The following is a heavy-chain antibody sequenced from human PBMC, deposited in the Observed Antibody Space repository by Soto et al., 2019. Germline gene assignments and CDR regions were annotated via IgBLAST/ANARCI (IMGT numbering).Heavy chain of an antibody. CDR2: ISSSSSYI. V-gene: IGHV3-21*01. CDR1: GFTFSSYS. J-gene: IGHJ6*02. D-gene: IGHD2-15*01. CDR3: AREKVVAALYYYYGMDV. Sequence: GGSLRLSCAASGFTFSSYSMDWVRQAPGKGLEWVSSISSSSSYIYYADSVKGRFTISRDNAKNSLYLQMNSLRAEDTAVYYCAREKVVAALYYYYGMDVWGQGTTVTVSS.